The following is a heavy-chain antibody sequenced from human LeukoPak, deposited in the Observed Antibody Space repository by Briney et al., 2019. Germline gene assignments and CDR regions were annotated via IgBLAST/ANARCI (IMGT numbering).Heavy chain of an antibody. D-gene: IGHD3-22*01. CDR3: ASRLHYYDSSGFPRNDAFDI. J-gene: IGHJ3*02. V-gene: IGHV1-2*02. CDR2: INPNSGGT. CDR1: GYTFTGYY. Sequence: ASVKVSCKASGYTFTGYYMHWVRQAPGQGLEWMGWINPNSGGTNYAQKFQGRVTMTRDTSISTAYMELSRLRSDDTAVYYCASRLHYYDSSGFPRNDAFDIWGQGTMVTVSS.